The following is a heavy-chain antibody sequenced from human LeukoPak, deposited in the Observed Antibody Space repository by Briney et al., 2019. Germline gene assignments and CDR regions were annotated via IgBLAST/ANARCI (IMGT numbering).Heavy chain of an antibody. CDR3: AKSPIPLVAVVIPNLYYFDY. Sequence: GSLILPSSASGLTSSSYAISWVRQAPAKGLACVSYKNLTRGSTYYADSVKRQFTISRDNFKITLYLQMNSLRAEDTAVYYCAKSPIPLVAVVIPNLYYFDYWGQGTLVTVSS. V-gene: IGHV3-23*01. D-gene: IGHD3-22*01. CDR1: GLTSSSYA. CDR2: KNLTRGST. J-gene: IGHJ4*02.